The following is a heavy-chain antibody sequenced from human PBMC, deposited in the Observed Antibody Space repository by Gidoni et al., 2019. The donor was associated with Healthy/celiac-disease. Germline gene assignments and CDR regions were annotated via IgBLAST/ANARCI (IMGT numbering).Heavy chain of an antibody. J-gene: IGHJ4*02. CDR1: GFTFSSYA. D-gene: IGHD5-18*01. V-gene: IGHV3-23*01. CDR3: AKDRGYSYGYFDY. CDR2: ISGSGGST. Sequence: EVQLLESGGGLVQPGGSLRLSCAASGFTFSSYAMGWVRQAPGKGLEWVSAISGSGGSTYYADSVKGRFTISRDNSKNTLYLQMNSLRAEDTAVYYCAKDRGYSYGYFDYWGQGTLVTVSS.